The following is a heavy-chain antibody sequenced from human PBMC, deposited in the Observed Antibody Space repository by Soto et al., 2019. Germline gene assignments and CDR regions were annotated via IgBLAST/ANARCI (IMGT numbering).Heavy chain of an antibody. CDR2: ITTYNGNT. J-gene: IGHJ4*02. V-gene: IGHV1-18*01. CDR1: GYTFTTYG. Sequence: QVQLVQSGAEVKKPGASVKVSCKASGYTFTTYGMSWVRQAPGHGLDWMGWITTYNGNTKYAERLQGRVTMTTDTTTSTAYMELRSLTSDDTAVYSCARGPTDYYDNSGNYFLDYWGQGTLVTVSS. D-gene: IGHD3-22*01. CDR3: ARGPTDYYDNSGNYFLDY.